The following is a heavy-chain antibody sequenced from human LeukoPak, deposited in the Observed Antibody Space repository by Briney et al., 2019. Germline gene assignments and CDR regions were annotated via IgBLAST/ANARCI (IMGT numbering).Heavy chain of an antibody. CDR2: ISYDGSNK. J-gene: IGHJ4*02. D-gene: IGHD6-13*01. CDR1: GFTFSTYA. Sequence: GRSLRLSCAASGFTFSTYAMHWVRQAPGKGLEWVAVISYDGSNKYYADSVKGRFTISRDNSKNTLYLQMNSLRAEDTAVYYCARGGSSSWTKTDYWGQGTLVTVSS. V-gene: IGHV3-30-3*01. CDR3: ARGGSSSWTKTDY.